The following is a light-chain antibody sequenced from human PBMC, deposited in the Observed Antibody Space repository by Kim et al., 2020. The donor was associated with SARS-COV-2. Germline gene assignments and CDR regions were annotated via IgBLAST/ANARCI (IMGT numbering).Light chain of an antibody. J-gene: IGKJ1*01. CDR2: SAS. CDR3: QQSFRPPLT. CDR1: ESISNY. V-gene: IGKV1-39*01. Sequence: AFVGDRVTITCRASESISNYLHWYQHKPGKAPKILIYSASTLQSGVPSTFSGSGSGTDFTLTISSLQPEDFAAYYCQQSFRPPLTFGQGTKVDIK.